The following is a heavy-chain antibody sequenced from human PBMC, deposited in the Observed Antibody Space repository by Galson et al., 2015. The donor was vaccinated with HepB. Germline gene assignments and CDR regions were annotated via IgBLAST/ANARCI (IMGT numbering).Heavy chain of an antibody. D-gene: IGHD5-12*01. CDR3: ATGGYSGYDLSY. Sequence: SVKVSCKASGGTFSSYAISWVRQAPGQGLEWMGGIIPIFGTANYAQKFQGRVTITADKSTSTAYMELSSLRSEDTAVYYCATGGYSGYDLSYWGQGTLVTVSS. V-gene: IGHV1-69*06. CDR2: IIPIFGTA. CDR1: GGTFSSYA. J-gene: IGHJ4*02.